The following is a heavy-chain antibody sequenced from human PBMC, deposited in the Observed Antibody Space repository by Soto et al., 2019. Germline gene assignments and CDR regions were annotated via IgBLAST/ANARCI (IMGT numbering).Heavy chain of an antibody. J-gene: IGHJ4*02. CDR1: GGSISSGGYY. CDR3: ARGQWLGYFDY. CDR2: IYYSGST. D-gene: IGHD6-19*01. V-gene: IGHV4-31*03. Sequence: QVQLQESGPGLVKPSQTLSLTCTVSGGSISSGGYYWSWIRQHPGKGLEWIGYIYYSGSTYYHPSLRSRVTISVDTSKNPFSRKLSSVTAADTAVYYCARGQWLGYFDYWGQGTLVTVSS.